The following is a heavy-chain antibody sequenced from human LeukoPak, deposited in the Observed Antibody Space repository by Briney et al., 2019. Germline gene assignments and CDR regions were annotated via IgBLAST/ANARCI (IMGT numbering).Heavy chain of an antibody. J-gene: IGHJ4*02. D-gene: IGHD3/OR15-3a*01. V-gene: IGHV3-7*04. CDR1: KFTFSDYY. CDR2: MNQFGPEI. CDR3: ARGTYYYEF. Sequence: SGGSLRLSCAASKFTFSDYYMTWVRQAPGKGPEWVAYMNQFGPEIKYLDSVKGRFTISRDNAKNSLYLWMTSLTADDTAVYYCARGTYYYEFWGQGTLVIVSS.